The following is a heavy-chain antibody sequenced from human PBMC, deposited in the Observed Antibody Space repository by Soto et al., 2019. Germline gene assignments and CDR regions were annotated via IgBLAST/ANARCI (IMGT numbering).Heavy chain of an antibody. CDR2: IYSGGST. Sequence: EVQLVETGGGLIQPGGSLRLSCAASGFTVSSNYMSWVRQAPGKGLEWVSVIYSGGSTYYADSVKGRFTISRDNSNNTLYLQMNSLRAEDTAVYYCARGVGPPLYYDCFDYWCHGTLVTVSS. V-gene: IGHV3-53*02. J-gene: IGHJ4*01. CDR3: ARGVGPPLYYDCFDY. CDR1: GFTVSSNY. D-gene: IGHD3-22*01.